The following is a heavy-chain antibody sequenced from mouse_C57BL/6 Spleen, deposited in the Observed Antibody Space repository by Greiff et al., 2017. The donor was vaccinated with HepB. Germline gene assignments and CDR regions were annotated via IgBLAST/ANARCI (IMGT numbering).Heavy chain of an antibody. V-gene: IGHV5-17*01. J-gene: IGHJ1*03. CDR1: GFTFSDYG. CDR2: ISSGSSTI. CDR3: AGGGPPYWYFDV. Sequence: VQLQQSGGGLVKPGGSLKLSCAASGFTFSDYGMHWVRQAPEKGLEWVAYISSGSSTIYYADTVKGRFTISRDNAKNTLFLQMTSLRSEDTAMYYCAGGGPPYWYFDVWGTGTTVTVSS.